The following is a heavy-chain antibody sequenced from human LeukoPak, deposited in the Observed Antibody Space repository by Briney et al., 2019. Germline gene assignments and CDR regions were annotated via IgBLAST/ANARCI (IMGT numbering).Heavy chain of an antibody. J-gene: IGHJ3*02. Sequence: PSETLSLTCTVSGGSISSYYWSWIRQPPGKGLEWIGYIYYSGSTNYNPSLKSRVTISVDTSKNQFSLELSSVTAADTAVYYCARDRGPRYDYVWGSYLPDAFDIWGQGTMVTVSS. D-gene: IGHD3-16*02. CDR1: GGSISSYY. CDR3: ARDRGPRYDYVWGSYLPDAFDI. V-gene: IGHV4-59*01. CDR2: IYYSGST.